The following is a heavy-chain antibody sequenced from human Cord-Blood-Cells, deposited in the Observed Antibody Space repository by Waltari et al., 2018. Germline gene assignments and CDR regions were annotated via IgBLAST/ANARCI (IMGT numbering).Heavy chain of an antibody. Sequence: QVQLQESGPGLVKPSETLSLTCTVSGGSISSYYWRWLRQPAGKGLAWIGRIYTSGSTNYNPSLKSRVTMSVDTSKNQFSLKLSSVTAADTAVYYCARDPTWSDAFDIWGQGTMVTVSS. V-gene: IGHV4-4*07. CDR3: ARDPTWSDAFDI. CDR1: GGSISSYY. CDR2: IYTSGST. J-gene: IGHJ3*02. D-gene: IGHD2-8*02.